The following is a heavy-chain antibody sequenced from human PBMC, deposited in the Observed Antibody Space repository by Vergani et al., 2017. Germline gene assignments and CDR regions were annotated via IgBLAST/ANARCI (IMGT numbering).Heavy chain of an antibody. V-gene: IGHV3-48*01. CDR2: ISTSSDTM. Sequence: EVQLVESGGGLVQPGGSLRLSCAASGFTFSSYSMNWVRQAPGKGLEWVSYISTSSDTMYYADSVKGRFTISRDNAKNSLYLQMNSLRGEDTAVYYCARDNSLPSTVPWGYFDLWGRGTLVTVSS. CDR3: ARDNSLPSTVPWGYFDL. J-gene: IGHJ2*01. D-gene: IGHD4-17*01. CDR1: GFTFSSYS.